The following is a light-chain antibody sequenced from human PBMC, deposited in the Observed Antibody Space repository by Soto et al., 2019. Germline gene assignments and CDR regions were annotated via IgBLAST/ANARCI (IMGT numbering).Light chain of an antibody. J-gene: IGLJ1*01. CDR3: SSYTTSSTYV. Sequence: SYELTQPPSVSVAPGKTARITCGGNNIGSKSVHWYQQKPGQAPVLVIYYDSDRPSGIPERFSGSNSGNTATLTISGLQAEDEADYYCSSYTTSSTYVFGTGTKVTVL. CDR1: NIGSKS. V-gene: IGLV3-21*01. CDR2: YDS.